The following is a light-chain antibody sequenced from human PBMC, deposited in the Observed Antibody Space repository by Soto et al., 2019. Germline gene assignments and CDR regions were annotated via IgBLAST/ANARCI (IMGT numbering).Light chain of an antibody. V-gene: IGKV1-27*01. J-gene: IGKJ4*01. Sequence: DIQMTQSPSSLSASVGDRVTITFRASQAIYNYLAWYQQKPGKVPILLISAASTLQSGVPSRFSGSWSGTDFTHTICSLQPEDVATYDCQKFSAVPTFGGGTKVE. CDR2: AAS. CDR3: QKFSAVPT. CDR1: QAIYNY.